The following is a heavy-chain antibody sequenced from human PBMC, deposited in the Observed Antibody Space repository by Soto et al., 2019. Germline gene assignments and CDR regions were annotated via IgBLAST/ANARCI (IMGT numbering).Heavy chain of an antibody. CDR1: GGTFSSYA. Sequence: SVKVSCKASGGTFSSYAISWVRQAPGQGLEWMGGIIPIFGTANYAQKFQGRVTITADESTSTAYMELSSLRSEDTAVYYCARTEHLVVTPYYYGMDVWGQGTTVTVSS. V-gene: IGHV1-69*13. J-gene: IGHJ6*02. CDR2: IIPIFGTA. D-gene: IGHD3-22*01. CDR3: ARTEHLVVTPYYYGMDV.